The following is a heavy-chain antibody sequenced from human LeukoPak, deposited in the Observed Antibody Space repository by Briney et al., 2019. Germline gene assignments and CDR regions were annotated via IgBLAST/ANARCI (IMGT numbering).Heavy chain of an antibody. Sequence: ASVKVSCKASGYTFTGYYMHWVRQAPGQGLEWMGWISAYNGNTNYAQRIQGRVTMTTDTSTSTAYVELRSLRSDDTAVYYCATVGFGGDFFASWGQGTLVTVSS. J-gene: IGHJ4*02. CDR3: ATVGFGGDFFAS. D-gene: IGHD2-21*01. V-gene: IGHV1-18*04. CDR2: ISAYNGNT. CDR1: GYTFTGYY.